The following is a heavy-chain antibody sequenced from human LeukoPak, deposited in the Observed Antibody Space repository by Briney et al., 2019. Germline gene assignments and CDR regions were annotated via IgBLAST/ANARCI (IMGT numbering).Heavy chain of an antibody. J-gene: IGHJ4*02. V-gene: IGHV3-43*01. CDR3: AKEGKGYFDY. CDR2: ISWDGGST. Sequence: HPGGSLRLSCAASGFTFDDYTMHWVRQAPGKGLEWVSRISWDGGSTYYADSVKGRFTISRDNSKNSLYLQMNSLRTEDTALYYCAKEGKGYFDYWGQGTLVTVSS. D-gene: IGHD3-10*01. CDR1: GFTFDDYT.